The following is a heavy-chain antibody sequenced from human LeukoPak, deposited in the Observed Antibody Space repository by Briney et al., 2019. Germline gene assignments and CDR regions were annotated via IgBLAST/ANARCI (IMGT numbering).Heavy chain of an antibody. V-gene: IGHV4-39*07. CDR2: IYYSGNT. J-gene: IGHJ6*03. CDR1: GGSISNYY. Sequence: PSETLSLTCTVSGGSISNYYWGWLGQPPGGGLGGLGSIYYSGNTYYDPSRKRRVTISLDTSKTQFSLKLSSVTATDTAVYYCARDGLNTMVRGKIHYNYLDVWGKGTTVSISS. D-gene: IGHD3-10*01. CDR3: ARDGLNTMVRGKIHYNYLDV.